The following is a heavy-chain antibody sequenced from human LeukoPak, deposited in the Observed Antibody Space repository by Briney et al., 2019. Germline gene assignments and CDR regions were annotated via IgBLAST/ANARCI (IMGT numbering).Heavy chain of an antibody. J-gene: IGHJ6*02. Sequence: GGSLRLSCAASGFTFSSYNMNWVRQAPGKGLEWVSSISSSSSYIYYADSVKGRFTISRDNAKNSLYLQMNSLRAEDTAVYYCARDRMGGCSGGSCYYYGMDVWGQGTTVTVSS. CDR1: GFTFSSYN. CDR2: ISSSSSYI. D-gene: IGHD2-15*01. V-gene: IGHV3-21*01. CDR3: ARDRMGGCSGGSCYYYGMDV.